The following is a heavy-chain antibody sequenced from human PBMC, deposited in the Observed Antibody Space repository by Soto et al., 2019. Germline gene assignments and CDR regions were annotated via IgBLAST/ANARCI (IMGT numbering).Heavy chain of an antibody. Sequence: PGGSLRLSCAASGFTFSSYAMSWVRQAPGKGLEWVSAISGSGGSTYYADSVKGRFTISRDNSKNTLYLQMNSLRAEDTAVYYCAAEVLRYFDWLSLPPGWGQGTLVTVAS. D-gene: IGHD3-9*01. CDR2: ISGSGGST. CDR3: AAEVLRYFDWLSLPPG. V-gene: IGHV3-23*01. CDR1: GFTFSSYA. J-gene: IGHJ4*02.